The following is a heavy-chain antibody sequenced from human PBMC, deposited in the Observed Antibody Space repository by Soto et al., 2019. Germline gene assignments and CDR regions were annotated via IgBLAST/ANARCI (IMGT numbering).Heavy chain of an antibody. CDR1: GYNFSSHD. Sequence: QVHLVQAGAEVRKPGASVQVSCKASGYNFSSHDIHWVRQAPGQGLEWMGWINAGNGNTRYSQKFQDRITITRDASASTAYMELSSLRSEDTAIYYCARDSFYCGGRYCYPYSFYMDVWGKGNTVTVSS. D-gene: IGHD2-21*01. CDR2: INAGNGNT. V-gene: IGHV1-3*01. J-gene: IGHJ6*03. CDR3: ARDSFYCGGRYCYPYSFYMDV.